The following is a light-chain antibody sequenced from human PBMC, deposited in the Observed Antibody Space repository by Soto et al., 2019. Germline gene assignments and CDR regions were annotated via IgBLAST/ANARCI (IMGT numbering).Light chain of an antibody. Sequence: QSALTQPRSVSGSPGQSVTISCTGTSSDVGGYNYVSWYQQHPGKAPKLMIYEVSNRASGVPDRFSGSKSGNTASLTISGLQAEDEADYYCCSYAGGYTYVFGTGTKLTVL. CDR1: SSDVGGYNY. J-gene: IGLJ1*01. V-gene: IGLV2-11*01. CDR3: CSYAGGYTYV. CDR2: EVS.